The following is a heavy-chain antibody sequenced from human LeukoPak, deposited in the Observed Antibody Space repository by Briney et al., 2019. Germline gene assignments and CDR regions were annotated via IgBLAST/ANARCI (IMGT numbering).Heavy chain of an antibody. CDR3: AKQHYYDSGSYYY. Sequence: PGESLRLSCAASGFTFITYAMSWVRQAPGKGLEWVSGISGNGGRMFYADSVEGRFTISRDNSKNTLYLQMNSLRAEDTAVYYCAKQHYYDSGSYYYWGQGTLVTVSS. CDR2: ISGNGGRM. J-gene: IGHJ4*02. D-gene: IGHD3-10*01. V-gene: IGHV3-23*01. CDR1: GFTFITYA.